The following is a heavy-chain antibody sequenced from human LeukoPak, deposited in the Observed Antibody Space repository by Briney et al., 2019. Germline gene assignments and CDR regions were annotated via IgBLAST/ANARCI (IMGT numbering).Heavy chain of an antibody. Sequence: SETLSLTCAVYGGSFSGYYWSWIRQPPGKGLEWIGEINHSGSTNYNPSLKSRVTISVDTSKNQFSLKLSSVTAADTAVYYCARAVVAATTPTNWFDLWDQGTLVTVSS. V-gene: IGHV4-34*01. CDR3: ARAVVAATTPTNWFDL. CDR1: GGSFSGYY. J-gene: IGHJ5*02. CDR2: INHSGST. D-gene: IGHD2-15*01.